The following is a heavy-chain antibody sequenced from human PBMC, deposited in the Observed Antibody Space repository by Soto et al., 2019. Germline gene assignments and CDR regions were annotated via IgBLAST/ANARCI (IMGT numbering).Heavy chain of an antibody. V-gene: IGHV1-18*01. D-gene: IGHD1-26*01. CDR2: ISAYNGAR. CDR1: GYTPTNYD. Sequence: QVPLVQSGPEVKKPGASVTVSCKTSGYTPTNYDIGWVRQAPGQGLEWMGWISAYNGARNSAQKLQGRLTMTTDTATKTAYMERRSLRSDDTAVYFCARALYRGGTYYAVDSWGQGTLVTVSS. J-gene: IGHJ4*02. CDR3: ARALYRGGTYYAVDS.